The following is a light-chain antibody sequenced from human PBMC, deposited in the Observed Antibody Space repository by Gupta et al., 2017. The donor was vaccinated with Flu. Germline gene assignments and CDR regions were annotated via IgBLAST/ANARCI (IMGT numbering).Light chain of an antibody. Sequence: PSFLSASVGDRVTITCRASQGIRSYLAWYQQKPGKAPKLLIYSASTLQSGVPSRFSGSGSGTEYTLTIRSLQPEDFATYFCQQVNSYPYTFGQGTKLEIK. CDR2: SAS. CDR3: QQVNSYPYT. V-gene: IGKV1-9*01. J-gene: IGKJ2*01. CDR1: QGIRSY.